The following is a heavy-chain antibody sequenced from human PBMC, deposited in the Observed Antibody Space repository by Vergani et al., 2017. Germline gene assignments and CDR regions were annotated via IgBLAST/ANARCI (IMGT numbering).Heavy chain of an antibody. CDR1: GFTFSSYW. V-gene: IGHV3-7*01. Sequence: EVQLVESGGGLVQPGGSLRLSCAASGFTFSSYWMSWVRQAPGKGLEWVANIKQDGSEKYYVDSVKGRFTISRDNAKNSLYLQMNSLRAEDTAVYYCARDGGGEVVPAAITLYYYYGMDVWGQGTTVTVSS. J-gene: IGHJ6*02. CDR2: IKQDGSEK. CDR3: ARDGGGEVVPAAITLYYYYGMDV. D-gene: IGHD2-2*02.